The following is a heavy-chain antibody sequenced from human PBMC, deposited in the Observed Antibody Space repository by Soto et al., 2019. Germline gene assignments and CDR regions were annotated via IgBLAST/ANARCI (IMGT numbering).Heavy chain of an antibody. CDR1: GGTFSSYA. CDR2: IIPIFGTA. D-gene: IGHD4-4*01. Sequence: VASVKVSCKASGGTFSSYAISWVRQAPGQGLEWMGGIIPIFGTANYAQKFQGRVTITADKSTSTAYMELSSLRSEDTAVYYCARKGAFYSNYNAYYYYYGMDVWGQGTTVTVSS. CDR3: ARKGAFYSNYNAYYYYYGMDV. V-gene: IGHV1-69*06. J-gene: IGHJ6*02.